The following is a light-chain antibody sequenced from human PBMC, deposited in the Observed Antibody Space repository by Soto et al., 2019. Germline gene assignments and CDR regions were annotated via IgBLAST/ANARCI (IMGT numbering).Light chain of an antibody. Sequence: QSALTQPASVSGSPGQSITISCTGTSNDVGIYNYVSWYQQHPGKAPKLIIYEVTNRPSGVSDRFSGSKSDNTASLTISGLQAEDKADYYCSSYTISSTWVFGGGTKVTVL. CDR1: SNDVGIYNY. J-gene: IGLJ3*02. CDR2: EVT. V-gene: IGLV2-14*01. CDR3: SSYTISSTWV.